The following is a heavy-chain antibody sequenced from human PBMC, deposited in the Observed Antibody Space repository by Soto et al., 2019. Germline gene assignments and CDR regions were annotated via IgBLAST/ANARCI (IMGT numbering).Heavy chain of an antibody. V-gene: IGHV4-34*01. D-gene: IGHD2-15*01. J-gene: IGHJ3*02. Sequence: SETLSLTCAVYGGSFSGYYWSWIRQPPGKGLEWIGEINHSGSTNYNPSLKSRVTISVDTSKNQFSLKLSSVTAADTAVYYCARAPRVAATPQAFDIWGQGTMVTVSS. CDR1: GGSFSGYY. CDR3: ARAPRVAATPQAFDI. CDR2: INHSGST.